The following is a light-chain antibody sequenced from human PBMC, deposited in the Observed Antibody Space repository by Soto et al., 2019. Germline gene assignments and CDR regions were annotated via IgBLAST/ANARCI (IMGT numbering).Light chain of an antibody. J-gene: IGLJ1*01. CDR1: SSNIGAGFD. CDR2: GNI. Sequence: QAVVTQPPSVSGAPGQRVTISCTGSSSNIGAGFDVRWYQQLPGTAPKLLIYGNINRPSGVPGRFSGSKSGTSASLAISGLQSEDEADYYCQSYDSSLGVSYVFGTGTKVTVL. CDR3: QSYDSSLGVSYV. V-gene: IGLV1-40*01.